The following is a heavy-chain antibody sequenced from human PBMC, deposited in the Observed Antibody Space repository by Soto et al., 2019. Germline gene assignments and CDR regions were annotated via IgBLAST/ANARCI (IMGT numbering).Heavy chain of an antibody. D-gene: IGHD6-25*01. CDR1: GGGFNSYS. CDR3: ARGGPVIIPAATNWFDP. Sequence: QVQLVQSGAEVKKPGSSVKVSCKSSGGGFNSYSISWVRQAPGQGREWMGVIIPIFGTPTYAQKFQGRVTIAADKSTSTAYMEVRRLTSEDTAVYYCARGGPVIIPAATNWFDPWGQGTLVTVSS. J-gene: IGHJ5*02. CDR2: IIPIFGTP. V-gene: IGHV1-69*06.